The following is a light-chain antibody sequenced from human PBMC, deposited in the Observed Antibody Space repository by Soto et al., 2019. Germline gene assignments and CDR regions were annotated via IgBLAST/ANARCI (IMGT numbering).Light chain of an antibody. Sequence: QSVLTQRPSASGSPGQSVTISCTGTSSDIGGYNYVSWYQQHPGKAPKLMIYEVSKRPSGVPDRFSGSKSGNTASLTVSGLQAEDKADYYCSSYAGSNNYVFGTGTKV. CDR3: SSYAGSNNYV. V-gene: IGLV2-8*01. J-gene: IGLJ1*01. CDR2: EVS. CDR1: SSDIGGYNY.